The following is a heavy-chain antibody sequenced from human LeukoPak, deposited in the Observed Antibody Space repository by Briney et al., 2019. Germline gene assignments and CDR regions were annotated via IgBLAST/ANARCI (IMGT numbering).Heavy chain of an antibody. J-gene: IGHJ5*02. CDR2: IIPIFGTA. CDR3: ARVPSSSDWFDP. V-gene: IGHV1-69*05. Sequence: SVKVSCKASGGTFSSYAISWVRQAPGQGLEWMGRIIPIFGTANYAQKFQGRVTITTDESTSTAYMELSSLRSEDTAVYYCARVPSSSDWFDPWGQEPWSPSPQ. CDR1: GGTFSSYA. D-gene: IGHD6-13*01.